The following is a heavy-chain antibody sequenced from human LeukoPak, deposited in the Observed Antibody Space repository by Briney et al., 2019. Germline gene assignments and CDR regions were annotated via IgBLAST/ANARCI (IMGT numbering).Heavy chain of an antibody. V-gene: IGHV1-69*13. J-gene: IGHJ3*02. CDR2: ITPIPGTA. CDR3: ARGRSGYYHDDAFDI. D-gene: IGHD3-22*01. Sequence: SVKVSCKASGGTFNDYVISWARQAPGQGLEWMGGITPIPGTANHAQKFQGRVTITADESTSTAYMELRSLRSEDTAVYYCARGRSGYYHDDAFDIWGQGTMVTVSS. CDR1: GGTFNDYV.